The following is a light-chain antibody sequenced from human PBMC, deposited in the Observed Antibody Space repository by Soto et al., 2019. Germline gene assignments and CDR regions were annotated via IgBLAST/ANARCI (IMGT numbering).Light chain of an antibody. CDR3: SSYTSTSRYVV. J-gene: IGLJ2*01. CDR1: SSDVGGYNY. CDR2: DVS. V-gene: IGLV2-14*01. Sequence: QSVLTQPASVSGSPGQSITISCTGTSSDVGGYNYVSWYQQHPGKAPKLMIYDVSNRPSGVSNRFSGSKSGNTASLTISGLQAEDEVIYYCSSYTSTSRYVVFGGGTRLTGL.